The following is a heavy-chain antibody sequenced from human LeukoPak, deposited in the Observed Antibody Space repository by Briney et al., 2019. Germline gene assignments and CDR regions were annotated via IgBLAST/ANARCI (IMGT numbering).Heavy chain of an antibody. J-gene: IGHJ4*02. CDR3: AKWGDYDILTGYYDSDY. CDR2: IGGRDSGT. V-gene: IGHV3-23*01. D-gene: IGHD3-9*01. CDR1: GFIFSNYA. Sequence: GGSLRLSCAASGFIFSNYAMSWVRQAPGKGLEWVSAIGGRDSGTYYADSVRGRFTVSRDDHKNTLYLQMNTLRAEDTAVYYCAKWGDYDILTGYYDSDYWGQGTLVTVSS.